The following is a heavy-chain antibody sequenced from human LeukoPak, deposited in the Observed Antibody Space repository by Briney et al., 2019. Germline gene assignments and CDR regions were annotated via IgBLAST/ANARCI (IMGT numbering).Heavy chain of an antibody. CDR2: IYYSGNT. D-gene: IGHD6-25*01. Sequence: SSETLSLTCTVSGGSISNSNYYWGWIRQSPGKGLEWIGSIYYSGNTYYNPSLKGRVTISVDTSENQFSLRLNSVTAADTAVYYCARLADYYYYMDVWGKGTTVTVSS. V-gene: IGHV4-39*01. J-gene: IGHJ6*03. CDR1: GGSISNSNYY. CDR3: ARLADYYYYMDV.